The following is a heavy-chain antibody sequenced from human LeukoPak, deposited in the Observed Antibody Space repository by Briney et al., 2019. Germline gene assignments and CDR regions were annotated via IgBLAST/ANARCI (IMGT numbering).Heavy chain of an antibody. V-gene: IGHV4-39*01. CDR2: IYYSGST. J-gene: IGHJ4*02. Sequence: SETLSLTCTVSGGSISSSSYYWGWIRQPPGKGLEWIGSIYYSGSTYYNPSLKSRVTISVDTSKNQFSLKLSSVTAADTVVYYCARLVTTASYYFDYWGQGTPVTVSS. D-gene: IGHD4-17*01. CDR1: GGSISSSSYY. CDR3: ARLVTTASYYFDY.